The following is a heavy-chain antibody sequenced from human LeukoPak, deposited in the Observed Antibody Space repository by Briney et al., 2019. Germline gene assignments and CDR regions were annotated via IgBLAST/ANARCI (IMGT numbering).Heavy chain of an antibody. J-gene: IGHJ3*02. Sequence: GESLKISCKGSGYSFTTYWIGWVRQMPGKGPEWMGIIYPGDSDTRYSPSFQGQVTISADKSISTAYLQWSSLKASDTAMYYCARSQLGMFDAFDIWGQGTMVTVPS. D-gene: IGHD7-27*01. CDR1: GYSFTTYW. CDR2: IYPGDSDT. CDR3: ARSQLGMFDAFDI. V-gene: IGHV5-51*01.